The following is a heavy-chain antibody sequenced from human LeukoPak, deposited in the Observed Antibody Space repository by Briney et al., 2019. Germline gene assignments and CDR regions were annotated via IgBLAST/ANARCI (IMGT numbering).Heavy chain of an antibody. CDR2: IYHSGST. Sequence: SETLSLTCTVSGYSISSGYYWGWIRQPPGKGLEWIGSIYHSGSTYYNPSLKSRVTISVDTSKNQFSLKLSSVTAADTAVYYCARSDGRAVAGTYYYYYMDVWGKGTTVTVSS. CDR1: GYSISSGYY. CDR3: ARSDGRAVAGTYYYYYMDV. V-gene: IGHV4-38-2*02. J-gene: IGHJ6*03. D-gene: IGHD6-19*01.